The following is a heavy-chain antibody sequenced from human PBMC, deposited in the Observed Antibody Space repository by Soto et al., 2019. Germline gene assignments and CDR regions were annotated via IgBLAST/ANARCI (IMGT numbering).Heavy chain of an antibody. CDR3: ARDGDCSGGSCAFYYYYGMDV. V-gene: IGHV3-21*01. CDR1: GFTCSSYS. J-gene: IGHJ6*02. CDR2: ISSSSSYI. D-gene: IGHD2-15*01. Sequence: GGSLRLSCAASGFTCSSYSMNWVRQPPGKGLEWVSSISSSSSYIYYADPVKGRFTISRDNAKNSLYLQMNSLRAEDTAVYYCARDGDCSGGSCAFYYYYGMDVWGQGTTVTVSS.